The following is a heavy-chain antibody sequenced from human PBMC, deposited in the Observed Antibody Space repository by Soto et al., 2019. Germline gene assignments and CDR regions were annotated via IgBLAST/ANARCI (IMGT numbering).Heavy chain of an antibody. D-gene: IGHD2-2*01. Sequence: SVKVSCKASGGTFSSYAISWVRQVPGQGLEWMGGIIPIFGTANYAQKFQGRVTITADESTSTAYMELSSLRSEDTAVYYCARGIVPAAVNWFDPWGQGTLVTVSS. CDR3: ARGIVPAAVNWFDP. CDR2: IIPIFGTA. J-gene: IGHJ5*02. CDR1: GGTFSSYA. V-gene: IGHV1-69*13.